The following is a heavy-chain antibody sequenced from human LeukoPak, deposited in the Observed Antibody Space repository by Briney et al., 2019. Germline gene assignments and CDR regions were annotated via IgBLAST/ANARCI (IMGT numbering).Heavy chain of an antibody. CDR1: GYSISSGYY. CDR2: IYHSGST. CDR3: ARHPPYDYVWGSYRSSFDY. Sequence: SETLSLTCAVSGYSISSGYYWGWIRQPPGKGLDWIGSIYHSGSTYYNPSLKSRVTISVDTSKNQFSLKLSSVTAADTAVYYCARHPPYDYVWGSYRSSFDYWGQGTLVTVSS. D-gene: IGHD3-16*02. V-gene: IGHV4-38-2*01. J-gene: IGHJ4*02.